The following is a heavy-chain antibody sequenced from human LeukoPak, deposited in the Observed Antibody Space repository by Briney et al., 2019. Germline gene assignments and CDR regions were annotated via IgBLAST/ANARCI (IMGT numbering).Heavy chain of an antibody. D-gene: IGHD5-24*01. J-gene: IGHJ4*02. Sequence: PGGSLRLSCAASEFSVGSNYMTWVRQAPGKGLEWVSLIYSGGSTYYADSVKGRFTISRDNSKSTLYLQINSLRAEDTAVYYCAKSGYNRFDYWGQGTLVTVSS. CDR2: IYSGGST. CDR1: EFSVGSNY. V-gene: IGHV3-66*01. CDR3: AKSGYNRFDY.